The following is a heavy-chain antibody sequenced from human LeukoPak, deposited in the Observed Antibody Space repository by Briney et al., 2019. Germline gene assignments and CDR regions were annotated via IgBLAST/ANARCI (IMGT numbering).Heavy chain of an antibody. CDR1: GGSISSSSYY. CDR2: IYYSGST. D-gene: IGHD3-10*01. V-gene: IGHV4-39*01. J-gene: IGHJ4*02. Sequence: SETLSLTCTVSGGSISSSSYYWGRIRQPPGKGLEWIGSIYYSGSTYYDPTLRSRVTISVDTSKNQFSLKLSSVTAADTAVYYCARANMVRGDPYFDYWGQGTLVTVSS. CDR3: ARANMVRGDPYFDY.